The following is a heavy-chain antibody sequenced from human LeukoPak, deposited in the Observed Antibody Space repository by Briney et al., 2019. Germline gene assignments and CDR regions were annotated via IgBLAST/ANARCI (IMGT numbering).Heavy chain of an antibody. CDR3: GKTDIYFNPIDN. D-gene: IGHD3-9*01. V-gene: IGHV4-4*02. J-gene: IGHJ4*02. Sequence: SETLSLTCAVSGVSISTSEWWIWVRQPPGQGLEWIGEIHRDGRTRYSPSLTSRVTMSMDYSKNQFSLNVRFVTAADTAIYYCGKTDIYFNPIDNWGPGSLVTVSS. CDR2: IHRDGRT. CDR1: GVSISTSEW.